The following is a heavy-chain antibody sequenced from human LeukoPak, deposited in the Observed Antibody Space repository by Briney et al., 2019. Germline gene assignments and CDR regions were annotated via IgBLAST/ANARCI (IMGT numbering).Heavy chain of an antibody. Sequence: PGGSLRLPCAASGFTFSSYAMHWVRQAPGKGLEWVAVISYDGSNKYYADSVKGRFTISRDNSKNTLYLQMNSLRAEDTAVYYCVKGAGTTWIYYYYSMDVWGQGTTVTVSS. CDR1: GFTFSSYA. CDR2: ISYDGSNK. D-gene: IGHD1-7*01. CDR3: VKGAGTTWIYYYYSMDV. J-gene: IGHJ6*02. V-gene: IGHV3-30*04.